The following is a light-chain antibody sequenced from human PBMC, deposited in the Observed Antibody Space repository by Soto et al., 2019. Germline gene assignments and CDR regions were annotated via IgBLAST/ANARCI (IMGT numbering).Light chain of an antibody. CDR1: QSVRNSY. J-gene: IGKJ5*01. Sequence: EIVLTQSPGTLSLSPGERATLSCRASQSVRNSYLAWYQQKPGQAPRLLIYDASTRATGIPARFSGSGSGTEFTLTISSLQSEDFAVYYCQQYNNWPRITFGQGTRLEI. CDR3: QQYNNWPRIT. CDR2: DAS. V-gene: IGKV3-15*01.